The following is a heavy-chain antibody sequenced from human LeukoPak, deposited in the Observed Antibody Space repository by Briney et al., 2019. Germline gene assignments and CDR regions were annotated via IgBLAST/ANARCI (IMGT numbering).Heavy chain of an antibody. CDR1: GGSISSYY. J-gene: IGHJ6*03. CDR3: ARAGVYYGSGSYYYMDV. V-gene: IGHV4-4*07. D-gene: IGHD3-10*01. CDR2: IYTSGST. Sequence: SETLSLTCTVSGGSISSYYWSWIRQPAGKGLEWIGRIYTSGSTNYNPSLKSRVTMSVDTSKSQFSLKLSSVTAADTAVYYCARAGVYYGSGSYYYMDVWGKGTTVTISS.